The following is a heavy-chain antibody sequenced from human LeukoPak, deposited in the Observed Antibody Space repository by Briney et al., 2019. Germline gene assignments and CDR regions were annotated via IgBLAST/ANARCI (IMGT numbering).Heavy chain of an antibody. J-gene: IGHJ4*02. CDR2: ISSSSSTI. CDR3: ARDGSGFHNRYFDY. CDR1: GFTFSSYS. Sequence: GGSLRLSCAASGFTFSSYSMNWVRQAPGKGLEWVSYISSSSSTIYYADSVEGRFTISRDNAKNSLYLQMNSLRDEDTAVYYCARDGSGFHNRYFDYWGQGTLVTVSS. V-gene: IGHV3-48*02. D-gene: IGHD3-10*01.